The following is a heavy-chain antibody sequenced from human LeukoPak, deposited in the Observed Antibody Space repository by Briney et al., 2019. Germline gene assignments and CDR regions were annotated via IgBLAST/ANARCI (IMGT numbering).Heavy chain of an antibody. D-gene: IGHD6-19*01. J-gene: IGHJ6*02. CDR1: GFTVSSNY. Sequence: PGGSLRLSCAASGFTVSSNYMSWVRQAPGKGLEWVSVIYSGGSTYYADSVKGRFTISRDNSKNTLYLQMNSLRAEDTAVYYCARDLDSKSSGWYSNYYYGMDVWGQGTTVTVSS. CDR3: ARDLDSKSSGWYSNYYYGMDV. V-gene: IGHV3-66*01. CDR2: IYSGGST.